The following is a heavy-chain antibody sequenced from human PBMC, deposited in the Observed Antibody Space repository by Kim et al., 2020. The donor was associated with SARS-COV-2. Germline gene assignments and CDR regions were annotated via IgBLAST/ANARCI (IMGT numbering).Heavy chain of an antibody. D-gene: IGHD3-10*01. V-gene: IGHV3-21*01. CDR1: EFTFSRYS. J-gene: IGHJ4*02. Sequence: GGSLRLSCAASEFTFSRYSMNWVRQAPGKGLEWVSTISRFSDYIYYAESVEGRFTNSRDNAKNSVYLQMNSLRVDDTAMYYCARDLSLGRPGGFDYWGQGALVTVSS. CDR2: ISRFSDYI. CDR3: ARDLSLGRPGGFDY.